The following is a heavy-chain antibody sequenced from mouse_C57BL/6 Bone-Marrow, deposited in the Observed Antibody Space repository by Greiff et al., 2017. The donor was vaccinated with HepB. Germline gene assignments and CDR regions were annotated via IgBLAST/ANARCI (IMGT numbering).Heavy chain of an antibody. V-gene: IGHV5-9-1*02. J-gene: IGHJ1*03. CDR3: TRADQGYFDV. Sequence: EVKLQESGEGLVKPGGSLKLSCAASGFTFSSYAMSWVRQTPEKRLEWVAYISSGGDYIYYADTVKGRFTISRDNARNTLYLQMSSLKSEDTAMYYCTRADQGYFDVWGTGTTVTVSS. CDR1: GFTFSSYA. D-gene: IGHD3-2*02. CDR2: ISSGGDYI.